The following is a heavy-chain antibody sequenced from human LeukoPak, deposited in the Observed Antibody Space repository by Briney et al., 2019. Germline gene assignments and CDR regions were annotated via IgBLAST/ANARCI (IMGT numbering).Heavy chain of an antibody. J-gene: IGHJ4*02. D-gene: IGHD6-19*01. CDR1: GFTFSDYY. CDR3: ARQAIAVAGTLGSYYFDY. Sequence: GGSLRLSCAASGFTFSDYYMSWIRQAPGKGLEWVSYISSSGSTIYYADSVKGRFTISRDNAKNSLYLQMSSLRAEDTAVYYCARQAIAVAGTLGSYYFDYWGQGTLVTVSS. CDR2: ISSSGSTI. V-gene: IGHV3-11*04.